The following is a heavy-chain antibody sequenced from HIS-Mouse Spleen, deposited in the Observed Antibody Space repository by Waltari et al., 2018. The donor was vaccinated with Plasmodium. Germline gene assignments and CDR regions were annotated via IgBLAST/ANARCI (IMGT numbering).Heavy chain of an antibody. CDR1: GGSISSSSYY. D-gene: IGHD1-7*01. CDR3: ARDRITGTSYFDY. Sequence: QLQLQESGPGLVKPSETLSLTCTVSGGSISSSSYYWGWIRQPPGKGLEWIGSIYYSGGTYYNPALKSRVTISVDTSKNQFSRKLSSVTAADTAVYYCARDRITGTSYFDYWGQGTLVTVSS. V-gene: IGHV4-39*07. CDR2: IYYSGGT. J-gene: IGHJ4*02.